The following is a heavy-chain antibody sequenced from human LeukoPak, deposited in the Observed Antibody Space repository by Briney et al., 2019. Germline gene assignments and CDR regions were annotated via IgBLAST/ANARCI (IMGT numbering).Heavy chain of an antibody. D-gene: IGHD6-19*01. CDR1: GYTFTSYD. J-gene: IGHJ6*02. Sequence: GASVKVSCKASGYTFTSYDINWVRQVTGQGLEWMGWMNPNSGNTGYAQKFQGRVTMTRNTSISTAYMELSSLRSEDTAVYYCARSLPRMVAGRSYGMDVWGQGTTVTVSS. V-gene: IGHV1-8*01. CDR2: MNPNSGNT. CDR3: ARSLPRMVAGRSYGMDV.